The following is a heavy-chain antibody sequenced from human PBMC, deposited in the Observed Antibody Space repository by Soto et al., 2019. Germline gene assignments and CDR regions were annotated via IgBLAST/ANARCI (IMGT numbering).Heavy chain of an antibody. V-gene: IGHV1-46*01. CDR3: ARGDGRGSSGFYYYYGMDV. Sequence: QVQLVQSGAEVKKPGASVKVSCKASGFTFTNYFFNWVRQAPRQGLEWMGIISPFDASTNYVRSLQGRVTMTSNTSTSTVYMELSSLRSEDTAVYYCARGDGRGSSGFYYYYGMDVWGHGTTVNVSS. CDR1: GFTFTNYF. D-gene: IGHD6-25*01. J-gene: IGHJ6*01. CDR2: ISPFDAST.